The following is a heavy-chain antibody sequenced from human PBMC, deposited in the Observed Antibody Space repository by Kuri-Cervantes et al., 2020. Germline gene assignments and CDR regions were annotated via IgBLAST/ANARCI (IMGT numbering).Heavy chain of an antibody. CDR1: GFTFSSYS. Sequence: GESLKISCAAPGFTFSSYSMNWVRQAPGKGLEWVSSISSSSSYIYYADSVKGRFTISRDNAKNSLYLQMNSLRAEDTAVYYCAKDFRFGELSVGAFDIWGQGTMVTVSS. CDR2: ISSSSSYI. CDR3: AKDFRFGELSVGAFDI. J-gene: IGHJ3*02. D-gene: IGHD3-10*01. V-gene: IGHV3-21*04.